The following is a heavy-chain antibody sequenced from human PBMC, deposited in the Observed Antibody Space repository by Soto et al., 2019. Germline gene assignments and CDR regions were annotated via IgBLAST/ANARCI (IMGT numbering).Heavy chain of an antibody. CDR3: AIFGGGMDV. CDR1: GGSISGINW. V-gene: IGHV4-4*02. J-gene: IGHJ6*02. D-gene: IGHD2-21*01. Sequence: QVQLQESGPGLVKPSGTLSLTCAVSGGSISGINWWYWVRQPPGKGLEWFGEIYHSGSTHYNPSLKSRVTISVDKSKTHFSLNLSSVTAADTAGYYCAIFGGGMDVWGQGTTVTVSS. CDR2: IYHSGST.